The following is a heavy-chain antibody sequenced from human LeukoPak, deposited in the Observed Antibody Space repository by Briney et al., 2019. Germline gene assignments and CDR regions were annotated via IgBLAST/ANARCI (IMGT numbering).Heavy chain of an antibody. J-gene: IGHJ4*02. V-gene: IGHV3-23*01. D-gene: IGHD3-10*01. CDR1: GFTFSSYG. CDR2: ISGSGGST. Sequence: AGGSLRLSCAASGFTFSSYGMSWVRQAPGKGLEWVSAISGSGGSTYYADSVKGRFTISRDNSKNTLYLQMNSLRAEDTAVYYCELWKYYFDYWGQGTLVTVSS. CDR3: ELWKYYFDY.